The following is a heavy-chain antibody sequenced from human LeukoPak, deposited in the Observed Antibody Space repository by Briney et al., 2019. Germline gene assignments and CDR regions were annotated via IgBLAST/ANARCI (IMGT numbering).Heavy chain of an antibody. CDR2: IYSGGST. Sequence: GGSLRLSCAASGFTVSSNYMSWVRQAPGKGQEWVSVIYSGGSTYYADSVKGRFTISRDNSKNTLYLQMNSLRAEDTAVYYCARDFWPGAVAATEYYYYYGMDVWGQGTTVTVSS. D-gene: IGHD2-15*01. CDR1: GFTVSSNY. J-gene: IGHJ6*02. CDR3: ARDFWPGAVAATEYYYYYGMDV. V-gene: IGHV3-53*01.